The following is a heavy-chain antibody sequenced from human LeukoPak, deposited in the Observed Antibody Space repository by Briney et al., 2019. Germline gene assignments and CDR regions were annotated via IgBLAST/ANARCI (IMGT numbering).Heavy chain of an antibody. Sequence: GGSLRLSCAASGFTFSSYSMNWVRQAPGKGLEWVSSISSSSYIYYADSVKGRFTISRDNAKNSLYLQMNSLRAEDTAVYYCAREQELQGWFDPWGQGTLVTVSS. J-gene: IGHJ5*02. D-gene: IGHD1-26*01. CDR2: ISSSSYI. CDR1: GFTFSSYS. CDR3: AREQELQGWFDP. V-gene: IGHV3-21*01.